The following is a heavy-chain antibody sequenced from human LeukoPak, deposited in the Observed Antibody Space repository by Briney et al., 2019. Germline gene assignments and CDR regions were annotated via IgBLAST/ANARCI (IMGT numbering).Heavy chain of an antibody. J-gene: IGHJ5*02. CDR3: AGDLYCGGDCP. CDR1: GSTFSSYW. Sequence: GGSLRLSCAASGSTFSSYWMSWVRQAPGKGLEWVANIKQDGSEKYYVDSVKGRFTISRDNVKNSLYLQMNSLRAEDTAVYYCAGDLYCGGDCPWGQGTLVTVSS. CDR2: IKQDGSEK. D-gene: IGHD2-21*02. V-gene: IGHV3-7*01.